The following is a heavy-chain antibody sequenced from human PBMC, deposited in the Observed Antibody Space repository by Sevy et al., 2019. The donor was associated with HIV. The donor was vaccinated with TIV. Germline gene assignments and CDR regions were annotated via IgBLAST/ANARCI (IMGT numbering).Heavy chain of an antibody. Sequence: ASVKVSCKVSGYILTKLSMHWVRQAPGKGLEWMGSFDPEDGETIYAQKFQGRVTMTEDTSTDTAYMELSSLRSEDTAVYYCATTKDYYESSGSPFDYWGQGTLVTVSS. D-gene: IGHD3-22*01. V-gene: IGHV1-24*01. CDR3: ATTKDYYESSGSPFDY. J-gene: IGHJ4*02. CDR1: GYILTKLS. CDR2: FDPEDGET.